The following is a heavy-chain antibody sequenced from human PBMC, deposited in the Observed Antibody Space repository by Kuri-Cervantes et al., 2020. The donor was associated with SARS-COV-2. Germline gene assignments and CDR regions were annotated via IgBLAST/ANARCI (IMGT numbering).Heavy chain of an antibody. V-gene: IGHV4-34*01. CDR2: INHSGST. CDR1: GGSFSGYY. Sequence: GSLRLSCAVYGGSFSGYYWSWIRQPPGKGLEWIGEINHSGSTNYNPSLKSRVTISGDTSKNQFSLKLSSVTAADTAVYYCARGRSPGYWGQGTLVTVSS. CDR3: ARGRSPGY. J-gene: IGHJ4*02.